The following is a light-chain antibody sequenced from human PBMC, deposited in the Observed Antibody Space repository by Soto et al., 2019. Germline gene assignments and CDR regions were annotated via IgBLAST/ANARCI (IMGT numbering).Light chain of an antibody. Sequence: QSVLTQPRSVSGSPGQSVTISCTGTSSDVGGYDFVSWFQHHPGKPPKLIMYDVSKRPSGVPDRFSGSKSGNTASLTISGLQAEDEAVYYCCSYAGSYTFVFGTGTKVTVL. CDR1: SSDVGGYDF. V-gene: IGLV2-11*01. CDR3: CSYAGSYTFV. CDR2: DVS. J-gene: IGLJ1*01.